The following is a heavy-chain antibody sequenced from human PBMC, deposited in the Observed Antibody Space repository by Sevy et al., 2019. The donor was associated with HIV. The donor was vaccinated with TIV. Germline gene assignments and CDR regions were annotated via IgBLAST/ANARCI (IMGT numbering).Heavy chain of an antibody. J-gene: IGHJ6*02. D-gene: IGHD3-9*01. CDR2: ISYDGSNK. Sequence: GGSLRLSCAVSGIIFTTSGMHWVRQAPGKGLEWVAVISYDGSNKFYGDSVKGRFTISRDNSKNILYLQMNSLRVEDTAVYYCAKDFTGYNGMDVWGQGTMVTVSS. CDR1: GIIFTTSG. V-gene: IGHV3-30*18. CDR3: AKDFTGYNGMDV.